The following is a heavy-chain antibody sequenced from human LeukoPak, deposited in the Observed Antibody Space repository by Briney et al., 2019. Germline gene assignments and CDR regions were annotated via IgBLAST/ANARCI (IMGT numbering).Heavy chain of an antibody. CDR3: AREKDIVVVPAARGGFDY. J-gene: IGHJ4*02. Sequence: SVKVSCKASGGTSSSYAISWVRQAPGQGLEWMGGIIPIFGTANYAQKFQGRVTITADKSTSTAYMELSSLRSEDTAVYYCAREKDIVVVPAARGGFDYWGQGTLVTVSS. CDR2: IIPIFGTA. D-gene: IGHD2-2*01. V-gene: IGHV1-69*06. CDR1: GGTSSSYA.